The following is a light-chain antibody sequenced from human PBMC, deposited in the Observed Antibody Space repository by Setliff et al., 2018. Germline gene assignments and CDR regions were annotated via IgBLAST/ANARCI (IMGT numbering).Light chain of an antibody. CDR3: SSYSPRNTPFV. Sequence: QSALAQPASVSGSPGQSITVSCTGTSGDVVDYNYVSWYQQHPGNAPKLMIYDVTNRPSDVSDRFSGSRSGNTASLTISGLQAEDEADYYCSSYSPRNTPFVLGTGTKV. CDR1: SGDVVDYNY. J-gene: IGLJ1*01. V-gene: IGLV2-14*03. CDR2: DVT.